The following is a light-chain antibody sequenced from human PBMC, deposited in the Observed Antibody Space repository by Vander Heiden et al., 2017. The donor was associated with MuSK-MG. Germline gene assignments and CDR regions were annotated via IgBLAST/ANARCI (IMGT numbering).Light chain of an antibody. CDR3: NSYTSSSLYV. J-gene: IGLJ1*01. V-gene: IGLV2-14*01. CDR1: SSDVGGYNF. CDR2: DVS. Sequence: QSALTQPASVSGSPGQSITISCTGTSSDVGGYNFVSWYQQIPGKAPKLMIYDVSNRPSGVSNRFSGSKSGNTASLTISGLQAEDEADYYCNSYTSSSLYVFGTGTKVTVL.